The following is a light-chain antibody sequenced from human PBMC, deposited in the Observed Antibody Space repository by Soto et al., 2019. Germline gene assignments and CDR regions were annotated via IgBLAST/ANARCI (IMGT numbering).Light chain of an antibody. V-gene: IGKV3-15*01. J-gene: IGKJ1*01. CDR2: GAS. CDR3: QPHGA. Sequence: EIVMTQSPATLSVSPGERATLSCRASQSVSSNLAWYQQKPGQTPRLLIYGASTRATGIPARFSGSGSGTEFTLTISSLQSEDFAVYYCQPHGAFGQETKVDIK. CDR1: QSVSSN.